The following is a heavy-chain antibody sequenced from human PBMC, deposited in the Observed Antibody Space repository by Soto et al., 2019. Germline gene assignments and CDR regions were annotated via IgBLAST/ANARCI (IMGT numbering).Heavy chain of an antibody. D-gene: IGHD2-8*01. CDR2: TYYSAKWNY. CDR3: VRQPIAKMDIYGMEV. V-gene: IGHV6-1*01. Sequence: PSQTLAVTCAISGYSVSSNSAAFNLIRHSPSRGLECLGRTYYSAKWNYDYAESLKSRMTITPDTSDNQFYLQLNSVTPEDTAVYYCVRQPIAKMDIYGMEVCGQGNTVNVSS. CDR1: GYSVSSNSAA. J-gene: IGHJ6*01.